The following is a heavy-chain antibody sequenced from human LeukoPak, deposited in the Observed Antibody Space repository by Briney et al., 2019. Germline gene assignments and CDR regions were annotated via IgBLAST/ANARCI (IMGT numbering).Heavy chain of an antibody. CDR2: IYYSGST. D-gene: IGHD3-10*01. CDR1: GDSISNSTYY. V-gene: IGHV4-39*01. Sequence: SETLSLTCTVSGDSISNSTYYWAWVRQPPGKGLEWIGTIYYSGSTYYKPSLRSRVTISVDTSKNQFSLKLTSVTAADTAVYYCARHSGSGSYYNALDYWGQGTLVTVSS. J-gene: IGHJ4*02. CDR3: ARHSGSGSYYNALDY.